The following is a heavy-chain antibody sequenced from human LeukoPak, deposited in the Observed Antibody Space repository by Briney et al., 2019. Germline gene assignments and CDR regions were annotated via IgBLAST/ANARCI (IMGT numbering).Heavy chain of an antibody. CDR2: IYYSGST. CDR1: VGSISSSSYY. D-gene: IGHD6-19*01. CDR3: ASAWQWPRAHWFDP. V-gene: IGHV4-39*01. Sequence: SETLSLTCTVSVGSISSSSYYWGWIRQPPGKGLECLGSIYYSGSTYYNQSLKSRVTISVDTSKTQFSLKLRSVTAADTAVYYCASAWQWPRAHWFDPWGQGTLVTVSS. J-gene: IGHJ5*02.